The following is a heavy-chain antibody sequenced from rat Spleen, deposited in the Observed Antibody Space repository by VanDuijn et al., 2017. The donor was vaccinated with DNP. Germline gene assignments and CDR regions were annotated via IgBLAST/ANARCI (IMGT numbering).Heavy chain of an antibody. Sequence: EVQLVESGGGLVQPGRSLKLSCAASGFSFSDYYIAWVRQAPKKGLEWVAYIRYDGGSTYYGDSVKGRFTISRDNAKSILYLQMNSLRSEDMATYYCARWMSSHRYFDFWGPGTMVTVSS. V-gene: IGHV5-22*01. CDR1: GFSFSDYY. CDR2: IRYDGGST. CDR3: ARWMSSHRYFDF. J-gene: IGHJ1*01.